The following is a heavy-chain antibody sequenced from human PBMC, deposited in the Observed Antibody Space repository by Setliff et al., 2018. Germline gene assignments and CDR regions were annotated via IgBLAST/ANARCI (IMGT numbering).Heavy chain of an antibody. V-gene: IGHV1-69*13. Sequence: SVKVSCKASGGTFSSYAISWVRQAPGQGLEWMGGIIPMFGTANYAQKFQGRVTITADESTSTAYMELSSLRSEDTAVYYCAARCSWCSHCNRYTQSTAVPSLGAAGSSSSSDY. CDR3: AARCSWCSHCNRYTQSTAVPSLGAAGSSSSSDY. CDR2: IIPMFGTA. D-gene: IGHD5-18*01. J-gene: IGHJ4*01. CDR1: GGTFSSYA.